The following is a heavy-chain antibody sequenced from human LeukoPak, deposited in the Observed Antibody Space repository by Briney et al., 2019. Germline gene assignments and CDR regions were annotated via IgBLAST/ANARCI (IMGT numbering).Heavy chain of an antibody. Sequence: KPGGSLRLSCAASGFTFSNAWMSWVRQAPGKGLEWVGRIKSKTDGGTTDYAAPVEGRFTISRDDSKNTLYLQMNSLKTEDTAVYYCTRGLLMVFAIVDEAWFDPWGQGTLVTVSS. CDR2: IKSKTDGGTT. CDR1: GFTFSNAW. J-gene: IGHJ5*02. V-gene: IGHV3-15*01. CDR3: TRGLLMVFAIVDEAWFDP. D-gene: IGHD2-8*01.